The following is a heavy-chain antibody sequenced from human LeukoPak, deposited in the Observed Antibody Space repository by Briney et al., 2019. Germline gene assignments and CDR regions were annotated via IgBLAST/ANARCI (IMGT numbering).Heavy chain of an antibody. Sequence: GGSLRLSCAASGFTFDDYAMHWDRQAPGKGLEGGSGISWNSGSIGYADSVKGRSTISRDNAKNSLYLQMNSLRAEDTAVYYCARGDSSVVPAAKGFDYWGQGTLVTVSS. CDR1: GFTFDDYA. CDR3: ARGDSSVVPAAKGFDY. V-gene: IGHV3-9*01. J-gene: IGHJ4*02. CDR2: ISWNSGSI. D-gene: IGHD2-2*01.